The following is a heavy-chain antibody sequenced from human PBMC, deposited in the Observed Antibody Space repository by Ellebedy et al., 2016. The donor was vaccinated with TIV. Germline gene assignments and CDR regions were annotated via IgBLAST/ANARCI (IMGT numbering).Heavy chain of an antibody. Sequence: GESLKISXAGSGFTFSRFWMHWVRQGPGKGLEWVSRINTDGSYTSYADSVKGRFTISRDNAKNSLYLQMNSLRAEDTAVYYCARVGEVTRAYYYYAMDVWGQGTTVTVSS. V-gene: IGHV3-74*01. CDR3: ARVGEVTRAYYYYAMDV. CDR2: INTDGSYT. D-gene: IGHD4-17*01. CDR1: GFTFSRFW. J-gene: IGHJ6*02.